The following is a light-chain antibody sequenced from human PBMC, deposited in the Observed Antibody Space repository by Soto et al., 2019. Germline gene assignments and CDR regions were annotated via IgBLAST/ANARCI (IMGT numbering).Light chain of an antibody. Sequence: QSALTQPASVSGSPGQSITISCTGSSSDIGGYNYVSWYQQYPGKAPKLMIFEVSNRPSGVSNRFSASKSGNTASLTISGLQAEDETDYYFSLYTNSGTWVFGGGTKLTVL. V-gene: IGLV2-14*01. CDR1: SSDIGGYNY. CDR2: EVS. CDR3: SLYTNSGTWV. J-gene: IGLJ3*02.